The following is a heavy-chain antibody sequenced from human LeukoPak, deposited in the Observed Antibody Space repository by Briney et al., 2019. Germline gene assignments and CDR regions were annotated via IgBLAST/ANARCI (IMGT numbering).Heavy chain of an antibody. Sequence: PSQTLSLTCTVSGGSISSGDYYWSWMRQPPGKGLEWIGYIYNSGSTYHNPSLKSRVTISVDTSKNQFSLKLSSVTAADTAVYYCARGLKVLDYWGQGTLVTVSS. D-gene: IGHD2-21*02. V-gene: IGHV4-30-4*01. J-gene: IGHJ4*02. CDR1: GGSISSGDYY. CDR3: ARGLKVLDY. CDR2: IYNSGST.